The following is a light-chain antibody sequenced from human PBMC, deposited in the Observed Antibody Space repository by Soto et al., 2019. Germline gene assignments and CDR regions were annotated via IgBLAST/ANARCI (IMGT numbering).Light chain of an antibody. CDR2: KAS. V-gene: IGKV1-5*03. J-gene: IGKJ1*01. CDR1: QSISAW. Sequence: DIQMTQPPSTLSASVGDRVTITCRASQSISAWLAWYQQKPGKAPNLLIYKASTLQSGVPSRFSGSGSGTEFILTISSLQPDDFATYYCQQYNDYSLTFGQWTKV. CDR3: QQYNDYSLT.